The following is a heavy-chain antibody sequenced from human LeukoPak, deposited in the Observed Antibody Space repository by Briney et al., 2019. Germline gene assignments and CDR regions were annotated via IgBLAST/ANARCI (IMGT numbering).Heavy chain of an antibody. CDR1: GGSFSSYY. CDR2: INHSGST. CDR3: ARGQGSSWYISFDY. Sequence: SETLSLTCAVYGGSFSSYYWSWIRQPPGKGLEWIGEINHSGSTNYNPSLKSRVTISVDTSKNQFSLKLSSVTAADTAVYYCARGQGSSWYISFDYWGQGTLVTVSS. D-gene: IGHD6-13*01. J-gene: IGHJ4*02. V-gene: IGHV4-34*01.